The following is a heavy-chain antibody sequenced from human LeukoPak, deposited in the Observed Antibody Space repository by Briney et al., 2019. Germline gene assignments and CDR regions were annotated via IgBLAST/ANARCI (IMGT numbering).Heavy chain of an antibody. Sequence: PSETLSLTCAVYGGSFSGYYWSWIRQPPGKGLEWIGEINHRGSANYNPSLKSRVTISVDTSKNQFSLKLSSVTAADTAVYYCARSTPGYYYYYYYMHVWGKGTTVTVSS. J-gene: IGHJ6*03. CDR1: GGSFSGYY. V-gene: IGHV4-34*01. CDR3: ARSTPGYYYYYYYMHV. D-gene: IGHD1-1*01. CDR2: INHRGSA.